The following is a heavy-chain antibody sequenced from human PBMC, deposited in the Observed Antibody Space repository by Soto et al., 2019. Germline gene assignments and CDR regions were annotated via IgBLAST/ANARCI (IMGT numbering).Heavy chain of an antibody. J-gene: IGHJ5*02. CDR3: ARRGQEGPGLAH. Sequence: EVQLVESGGNLVQPGGSLRLSCAASGFTFSSYWMHWVRQAPGKGLVWVSRINTDGSSTSYVDSVKGRFTISRDNAKNTLYLQVNSLSVEDRAVYYCARRGQEGPGLAHWGQGTLVTVSS. CDR2: INTDGSST. V-gene: IGHV3-74*01. CDR1: GFTFSSYW.